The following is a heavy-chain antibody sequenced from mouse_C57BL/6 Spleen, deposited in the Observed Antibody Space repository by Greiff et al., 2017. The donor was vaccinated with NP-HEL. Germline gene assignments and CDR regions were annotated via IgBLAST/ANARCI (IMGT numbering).Heavy chain of an antibody. CDR1: GFTFTDYY. Sequence: DVQLVESGGGLVQPGGSLSLSCAASGFTFTDYYMSWVRQPPGKALEWLGFIRNKANGYTTEYSASVKGRFTISRDNSQSILYLQMNALGAEDSATYYCASYAGRRDYFDYWGQGTTLTVSS. CDR2: IRNKANGYTT. J-gene: IGHJ2*01. D-gene: IGHD4-1*01. CDR3: ASYAGRRDYFDY. V-gene: IGHV7-3*01.